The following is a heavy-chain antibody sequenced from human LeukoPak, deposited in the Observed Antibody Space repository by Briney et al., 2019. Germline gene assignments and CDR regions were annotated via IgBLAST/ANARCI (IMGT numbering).Heavy chain of an antibody. CDR1: GGSFSGYY. J-gene: IGHJ4*02. Sequence: PSETLSLTCAVYGGSFSGYYWSWIRQPPGKGLEWIGEINHSGSTNYNPSLKSRVTISVDTSKNQFSLKLSSVTAADTAVYYCARRQRAGATRRYYFDYWGQGTLVTLSS. V-gene: IGHV4-34*01. CDR2: INHSGST. D-gene: IGHD1-26*01. CDR3: ARRQRAGATRRYYFDY.